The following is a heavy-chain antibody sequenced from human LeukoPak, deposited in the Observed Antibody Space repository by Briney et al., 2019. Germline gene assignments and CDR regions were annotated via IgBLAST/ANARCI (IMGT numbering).Heavy chain of an antibody. V-gene: IGHV4-39*01. J-gene: IGHJ5*02. CDR2: IYYSGST. CDR3: AAPTGFGADNWFDP. CDR1: GGSISSSSYY. D-gene: IGHD3-10*01. Sequence: PSETLSLTCTVSGGSISSSSYYWGWIRQPPGKGLEWIGCIYYSGSTYYNPSLKSRVTISVDTSKNQFSLKLSSVTAADTAVYYCAAPTGFGADNWFDPWGQGTLVTVSS.